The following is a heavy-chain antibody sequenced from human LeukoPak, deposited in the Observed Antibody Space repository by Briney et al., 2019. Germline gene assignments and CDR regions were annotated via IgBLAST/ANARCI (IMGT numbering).Heavy chain of an antibody. D-gene: IGHD3-3*01. V-gene: IGHV3-74*01. Sequence: GGSLRLSCAASGFTFSNFWMHRVRQSPGKGLVWVSLINTDESSTIYADSVKGRFTISRDNAKNTLYLQMNSLRAEDTAVYYCARGRFGFDPWGQGTLVTVSS. J-gene: IGHJ5*02. CDR2: INTDESST. CDR1: GFTFSNFW. CDR3: ARGRFGFDP.